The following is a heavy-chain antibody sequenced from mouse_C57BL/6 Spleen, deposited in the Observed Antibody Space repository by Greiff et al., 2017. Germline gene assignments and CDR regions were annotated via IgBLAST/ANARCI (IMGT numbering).Heavy chain of an antibody. CDR3: AGILYDYDGDFAD. V-gene: IGHV1-59*01. D-gene: IGHD2-4*01. Sequence: QVQLQQPGAELVRPGTSVKLSCKASGYTFTSYWMHWVKQRPGQGLEWIGVIDPSDSYTNYNQKFKGKATLTVDTSSSTAYMQLRSLTSEDSAVYYCAGILYDYDGDFADWGQGTLVTVSA. CDR1: GYTFTSYW. J-gene: IGHJ3*01. CDR2: IDPSDSYT.